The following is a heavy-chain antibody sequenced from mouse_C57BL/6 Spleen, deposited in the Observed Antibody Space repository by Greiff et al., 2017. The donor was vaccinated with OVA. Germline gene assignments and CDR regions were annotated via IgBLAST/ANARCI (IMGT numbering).Heavy chain of an antibody. V-gene: IGHV14-3*01. J-gene: IGHJ4*01. Sequence: EVKLVESVAELVRPGASVKLSCTASGFNIKNSYMHWVKQRPEQGLEWIGWIDPANGSTTYDPKFKGKAILTAEKSSNTAYLKIRSLTSEDTALSYCTRKEDYDSAIDYWGQGTTVTVSS. CDR2: IDPANGST. CDR1: GFNIKNSY. D-gene: IGHD1-1*01. CDR3: TRKEDYDSAIDY.